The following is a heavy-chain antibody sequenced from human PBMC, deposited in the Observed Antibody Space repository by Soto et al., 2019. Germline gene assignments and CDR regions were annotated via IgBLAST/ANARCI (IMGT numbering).Heavy chain of an antibody. CDR1: GYTFTSYG. Sequence: ASVKVSCKASGYTFTSYGISWVRQAPGQGLEWMGWISAYNGYTNYAQKLQGRVTMTTDTSTSTAYMELGSLRSDDTAVYYFARDFDSSGYYYRGNYYWGQGTLVTVSS. CDR2: ISAYNGYT. J-gene: IGHJ4*02. CDR3: ARDFDSSGYYYRGNYY. D-gene: IGHD3-22*01. V-gene: IGHV1-18*01.